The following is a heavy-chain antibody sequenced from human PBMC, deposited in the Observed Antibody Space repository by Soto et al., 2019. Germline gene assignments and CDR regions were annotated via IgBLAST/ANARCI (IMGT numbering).Heavy chain of an antibody. J-gene: IGHJ3*02. V-gene: IGHV3-7*01. CDR2: IKQDGSEK. D-gene: IGHD6-19*01. Sequence: VGSLRLSCAASGFTFSSYWMSWVRQAPGKGLEWVANIKQDGSEKYYVDSVKGRFTISRDNAKNSLYLQMNSLRAEDTAVYYCARDGQWLVEADAFDIWGQGTMVTVSS. CDR3: ARDGQWLVEADAFDI. CDR1: GFTFSSYW.